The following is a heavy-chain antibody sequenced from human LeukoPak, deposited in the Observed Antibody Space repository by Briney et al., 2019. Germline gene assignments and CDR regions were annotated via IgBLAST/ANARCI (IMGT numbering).Heavy chain of an antibody. Sequence: KPSETLSLTCTVSGGSISSYYWGWIRQPPGKGLEWIGSIYYSGSTYYNPSLKSRVTISVDTSKNQFSLKLSSVTAADTAVYYCARVKLRYFDWLLLEAFDIWGQGTMVTVSS. V-gene: IGHV4-39*01. CDR1: GGSISSYY. CDR2: IYYSGST. J-gene: IGHJ3*02. D-gene: IGHD3-9*01. CDR3: ARVKLRYFDWLLLEAFDI.